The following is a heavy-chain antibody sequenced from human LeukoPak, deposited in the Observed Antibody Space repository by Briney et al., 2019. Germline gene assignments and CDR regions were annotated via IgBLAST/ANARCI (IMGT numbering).Heavy chain of an antibody. D-gene: IGHD2-2*01. CDR2: ISSSSSYT. V-gene: IGHV3-21*05. CDR1: GFTFSSYA. Sequence: GGSLRLSCAASGFTFSSYAMHWVRQAPGKGLEWVSYISSSSSYTNYADSVKGRFTISRDNAKNSLYLQMNSLRAEDTAVYYCAINSIVVPAAMDFDYWGQGTLVTVSS. J-gene: IGHJ4*02. CDR3: AINSIVVPAAMDFDY.